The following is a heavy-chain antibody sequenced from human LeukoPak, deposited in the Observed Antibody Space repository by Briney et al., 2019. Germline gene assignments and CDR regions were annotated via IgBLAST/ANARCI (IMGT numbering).Heavy chain of an antibody. J-gene: IGHJ4*02. CDR3: ARDDGLRLGGYFDY. CDR2: ISYSGNT. Sequence: PSETLSLTCTVSGGSVSSGSYYWSWIRQPPGKGLEWIGYISYSGNTNYNPSLKSRVTISVDTSKNQFSQRLSSVTTADTAMYYCARDDGLRLGGYFDYWGQGTLVTVSS. D-gene: IGHD3-16*01. V-gene: IGHV4-61*01. CDR1: GGSVSSGSYY.